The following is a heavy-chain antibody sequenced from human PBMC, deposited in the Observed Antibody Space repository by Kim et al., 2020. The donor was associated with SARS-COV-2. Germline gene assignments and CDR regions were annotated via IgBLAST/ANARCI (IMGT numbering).Heavy chain of an antibody. V-gene: IGHV1-2*02. CDR2: INPNSGGT. J-gene: IGHJ2*01. D-gene: IGHD1-26*01. CDR1: GYTFTGYY. CDR3: ARDLSGSGSYWLGPYWYFDL. Sequence: ASVKVSCKASGYTFTGYYMHWVRQAPGQGLEWMGWINPNSGGTNYAQKFQGRVTMTRDTSISTAYMELSRLRSDDTAVYYCARDLSGSGSYWLGPYWYFDLWGRGTLVTVSS.